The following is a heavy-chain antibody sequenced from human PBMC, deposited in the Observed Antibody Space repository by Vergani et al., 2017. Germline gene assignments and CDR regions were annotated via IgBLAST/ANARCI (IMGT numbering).Heavy chain of an antibody. CDR2: MNPNSGNT. J-gene: IGHJ6*03. V-gene: IGHV1-8*02. CDR1: GGTFSSYA. CDR3: ARGGVIAAAGSYYYYYYMDV. D-gene: IGHD6-13*01. Sequence: QVQLVQSGAEVKKPGASVKVSCKASGGTFSSYAISWVRQAPGQGLEWMGWMNPNSGNTGYAQKFQGRVTMTRNTSISTAYMELSSLRSEDTAVYYCARGGVIAAAGSYYYYYYMDVWGKGTTVTVSS.